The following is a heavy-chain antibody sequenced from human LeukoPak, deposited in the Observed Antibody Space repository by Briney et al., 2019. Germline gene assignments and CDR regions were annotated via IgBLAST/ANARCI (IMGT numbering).Heavy chain of an antibody. V-gene: IGHV3-7*01. CDR2: IKQDGSEK. D-gene: IGHD3-3*01. J-gene: IGHJ4*02. CDR3: ARAPREWLLGYYFDY. CDR1: GFTFSSYW. Sequence: PGGSLRLSCAASGFTFSSYWMSWVRQAPGKALEWVANIKQDGSEKYYVDSVNGRFTISRDNAKNSLYLQMNSLRAEDTAVYYCARAPREWLLGYYFDYWGQGTLVTVSS.